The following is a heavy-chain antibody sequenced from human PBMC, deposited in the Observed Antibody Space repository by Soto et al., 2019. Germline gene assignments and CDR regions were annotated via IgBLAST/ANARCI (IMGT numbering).Heavy chain of an antibody. V-gene: IGHV3-23*01. CDR2: ISGSGGST. D-gene: IGHD3-22*01. CDR3: AKEADISGYHPDY. J-gene: IGHJ4*02. Sequence: PGGSLRLSCAASGFTFSSYAMSWVRQAPGKGLEWVSVISGSGGSTHYADSVKGRSTISRDNSKNTLYLQVNSLGAEDTAVYYCAKEADISGYHPDYWGQGTEVTVSS. CDR1: GFTFSSYA.